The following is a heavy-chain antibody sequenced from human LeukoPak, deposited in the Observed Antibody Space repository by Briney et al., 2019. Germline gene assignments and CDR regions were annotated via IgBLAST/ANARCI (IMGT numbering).Heavy chain of an antibody. CDR2: IYYSGST. D-gene: IGHD6-6*01. V-gene: IGHV4-39*01. J-gene: IGHJ4*02. Sequence: PSETLSLTCTVSGGSISSSSYYWGWTRQPPGKGLDWIGSIYYSGSTYYNPSLKSRVTISVDTSKNQFSLKLSSVTAADTAVYYCARSWTAARPSLLDYWGQGTLVTVSS. CDR1: GGSISSSSYY. CDR3: ARSWTAARPSLLDY.